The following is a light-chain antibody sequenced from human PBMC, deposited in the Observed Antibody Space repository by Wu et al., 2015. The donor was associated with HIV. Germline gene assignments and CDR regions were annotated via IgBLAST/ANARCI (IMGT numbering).Light chain of an antibody. CDR3: QQYNNWPPX. CDR1: QSVSSN. J-gene: IGKJ4*01. Sequence: EIVMTQSPATLSVSPGERATLSCRASQSVSSNLAWYQQKPGQAPRLLIYGASTRATGIPARFSGSGSGTEFTLTISSMQSEDFAVYYCQQYNNWPPXFGGGTKVEIK. CDR2: GAS. V-gene: IGKV3-15*01.